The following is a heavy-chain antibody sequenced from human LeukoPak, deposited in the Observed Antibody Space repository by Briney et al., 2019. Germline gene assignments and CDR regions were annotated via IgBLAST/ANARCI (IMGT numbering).Heavy chain of an antibody. Sequence: ASVKVSCKPSGYTFTSYYMHWVRQAPGQGLEWMGIINPSGGSTSYAQKFQGRVTMTRDTSTSTAYMELRSLRSDDTAVYYCARERGSSSWATSYYYYYMDVWGKGTTVTVSS. V-gene: IGHV1-46*01. CDR1: GYTFTSYY. D-gene: IGHD6-13*01. CDR3: ARERGSSSWATSYYYYYMDV. CDR2: INPSGGST. J-gene: IGHJ6*03.